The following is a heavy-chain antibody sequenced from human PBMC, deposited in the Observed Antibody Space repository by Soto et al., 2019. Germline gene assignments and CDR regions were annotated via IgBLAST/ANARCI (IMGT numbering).Heavy chain of an antibody. CDR3: ALDFTTGSGYYPFDY. Sequence: QITLKESGPTLVKPTQTLTLTCTFSGFSLSTSGVGVGWIRQPPGKALEWLALIYWDDDKRYSPSLKSRLTIXXDXSXIQVVLTMTNMDPVDTATYYCALDFTTGSGYYPFDYWGQGTLVTVSS. J-gene: IGHJ4*02. CDR2: IYWDDDK. CDR1: GFSLSTSGVG. D-gene: IGHD3-22*01. V-gene: IGHV2-5*02.